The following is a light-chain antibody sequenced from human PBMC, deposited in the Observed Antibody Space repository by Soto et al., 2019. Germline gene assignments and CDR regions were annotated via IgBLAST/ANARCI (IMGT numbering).Light chain of an antibody. CDR2: AES. CDR1: QSIISS. CDR3: QQRYNTLLT. V-gene: IGKV1-39*01. J-gene: IGKJ4*01. Sequence: DIQMTQSPSSLSASVGDRVTMSCRVSQSIISSLNWYQQKPGKAPKLLIYAESGLQSGVPSRFSGSGSGTDFTLTISSRQPEDFATDDCQQRYNTLLTFGGGTKVDI.